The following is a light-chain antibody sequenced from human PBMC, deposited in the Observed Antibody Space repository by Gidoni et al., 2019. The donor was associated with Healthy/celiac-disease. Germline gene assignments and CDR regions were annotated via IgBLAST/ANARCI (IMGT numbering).Light chain of an antibody. J-gene: IGKJ1*01. V-gene: IGKV3-15*01. CDR1: QSVSSN. Sequence: DIGMTQSPATLSVSPGERATLSCRASQSVSSNFAWYQQNTVQAPRLLIYSASTRATGIPGRFSGSGSGTECTLTISSLQSEAFAVYYCQQYNTWPRTFGQGTKVEIK. CDR2: SAS. CDR3: QQYNTWPRT.